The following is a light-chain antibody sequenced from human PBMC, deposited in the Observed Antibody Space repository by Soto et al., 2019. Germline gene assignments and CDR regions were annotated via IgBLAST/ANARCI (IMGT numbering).Light chain of an antibody. J-gene: IGKJ2*01. Sequence: DFVMTQAPDSLAVSLGERATINCKSSQSVLYNSNNKNHLGWFQQKPGHPPKLLIYGASFRPSGVPDRFSGSGSGTDFTLTISSLQAEDVAVYYCQHYVNSPPYTFGQGTKLEIK. CDR3: QHYVNSPPYT. CDR1: QSVLYNSNNKNH. CDR2: GAS. V-gene: IGKV4-1*01.